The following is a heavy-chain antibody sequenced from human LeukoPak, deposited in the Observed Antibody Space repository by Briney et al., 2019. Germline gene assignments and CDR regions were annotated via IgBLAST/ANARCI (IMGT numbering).Heavy chain of an antibody. CDR3: ATSTATHTRDP. J-gene: IGHJ5*02. D-gene: IGHD1-26*01. Sequence: ASVRVSCQASGYSFSDFYLNWVRQAPGQGLEWMGWINPYSDASIYAQRFQGRVTMTWDTSTGTAYMDLTRLRSDDTAVYFCATSTATHTRDPWGQGTLVTVSS. CDR1: GYSFSDFY. CDR2: INPYSDAS. V-gene: IGHV1-2*02.